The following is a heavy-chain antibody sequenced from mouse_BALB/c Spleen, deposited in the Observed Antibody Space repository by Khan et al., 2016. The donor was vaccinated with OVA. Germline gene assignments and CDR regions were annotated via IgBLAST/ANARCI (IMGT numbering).Heavy chain of an antibody. D-gene: IGHD2-14*01. J-gene: IGHJ3*01. V-gene: IGHV1-4*01. CDR1: GYTFTSYT. Sequence: QVQLKVSGAELARPGASVKMSCKASGYTFTSYTIHWIKKRPGQGLEWIGYINPSNGYSNYNQKFKDKATLTTDKSSTTAYLQLSSLTSDDSAVDNCVRDGAYHRNDGWFAYWGQGTLVTVSA. CDR2: INPSNGYS. CDR3: VRDGAYHRNDGWFAY.